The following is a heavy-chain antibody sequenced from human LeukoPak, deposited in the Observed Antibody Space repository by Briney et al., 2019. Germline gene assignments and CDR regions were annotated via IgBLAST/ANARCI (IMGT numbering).Heavy chain of an antibody. CDR2: IIPILGIA. CDR1: GGTFSSYA. J-gene: IGHJ4*02. D-gene: IGHD5-18*01. CDR3: ARRSYSYGSYFFDY. Sequence: SVKVSCKASGGTFSSYAISWVRQAPGQGLEWMGRIIPILGIANYAQKFQGRVTITVDKSTSTAYMELSSLRSEDTAVYYCARRSYSYGSYFFDYWGQGTLVTVSS. V-gene: IGHV1-69*04.